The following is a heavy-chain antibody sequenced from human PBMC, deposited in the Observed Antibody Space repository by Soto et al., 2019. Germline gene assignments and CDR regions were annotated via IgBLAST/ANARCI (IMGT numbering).Heavy chain of an antibody. D-gene: IGHD6-13*01. CDR3: ARDRATGIAAAYYYYYYMDV. V-gene: IGHV3-30*04. Sequence: GGSLRLSCAASGFTFSSYAMHWVRQASGKGLEWVAVISYDGSNKYYADSVKGRFTISRDNSKNTLDLQMNSLRAEDTAVYDCARDRATGIAAAYYYYYYMDVWGKGTMVTVSS. CDR1: GFTFSSYA. CDR2: ISYDGSNK. J-gene: IGHJ6*03.